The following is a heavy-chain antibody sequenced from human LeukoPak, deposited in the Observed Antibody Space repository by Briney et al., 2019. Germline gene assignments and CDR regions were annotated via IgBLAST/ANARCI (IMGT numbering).Heavy chain of an antibody. Sequence: GGSLRLSCAASGFTFSSYVMHWVRRAPGKGLEWVSSISSSSSYIFYADSVKGRFTISRDNAKNSLYLQMNSLRAEDTAVYYCARNTVTKYYFDFWGQGTLVTVSS. CDR1: GFTFSSYV. J-gene: IGHJ4*02. CDR3: ARNTVTKYYFDF. D-gene: IGHD4-17*01. CDR2: ISSSSSYI. V-gene: IGHV3-21*01.